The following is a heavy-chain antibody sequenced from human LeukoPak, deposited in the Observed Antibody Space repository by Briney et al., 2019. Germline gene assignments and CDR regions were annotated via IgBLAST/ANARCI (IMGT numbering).Heavy chain of an antibody. J-gene: IGHJ5*02. Sequence: ASVKVSCKASGYTFTSYDINWVRQATGQGLEWMGWMNPNSGNTGYAQKFQGRVTMTEDTSTDTAYMELSSLRSEDTAVYYCATGGRSQLGYFGFDPWGQGTLVTVSS. CDR3: ATGGRSQLGYFGFDP. D-gene: IGHD3-9*01. V-gene: IGHV1-8*01. CDR2: MNPNSGNT. CDR1: GYTFTSYD.